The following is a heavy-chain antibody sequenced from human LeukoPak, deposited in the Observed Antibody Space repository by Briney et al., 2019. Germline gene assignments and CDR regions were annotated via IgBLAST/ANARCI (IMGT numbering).Heavy chain of an antibody. CDR1: GVSITTYS. J-gene: IGHJ5*02. Sequence: SETLSLTCIVSGVSITTYSWNWLRQSPGKGLEWIGYFSLGGSGTTSYTSSLKSRVTISRDTSKNQLSLKLTSVTAADTAVYYCARWDDSAWAFGTWGPGTLVTVSS. CDR3: ARWDDSAWAFGT. CDR2: FSLGGSGTT. D-gene: IGHD6-19*01. V-gene: IGHV4-59*08.